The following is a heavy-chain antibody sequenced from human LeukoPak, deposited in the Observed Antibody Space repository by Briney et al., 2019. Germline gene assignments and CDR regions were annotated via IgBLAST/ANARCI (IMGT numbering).Heavy chain of an antibody. CDR3: ARAPPSSSGWYNWFDP. CDR1: GYTLTSYG. CDR2: ISAYNGNT. Sequence: ASVKVSCKASGYTLTSYGISWVRQAPRQGLEWMGWISAYNGNTNYAQKLQGRVTMTTDTSTSTAYMELRSLRSDDTAVYYCARAPPSSSGWYNWFDPWGQGTLVTVSS. J-gene: IGHJ5*02. D-gene: IGHD6-19*01. V-gene: IGHV1-18*01.